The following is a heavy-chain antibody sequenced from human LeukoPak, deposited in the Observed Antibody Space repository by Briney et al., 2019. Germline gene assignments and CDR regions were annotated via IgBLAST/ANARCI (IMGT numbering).Heavy chain of an antibody. J-gene: IGHJ5*02. CDR3: ARDRYCSGGVCYSGRFDP. CDR1: GDSMNDYY. Sequence: SETLSLTCTVSGDSMNDYYWTWVRQPPGKGLEWIGYVHYSGSTNYNPSLKSRVTISLDTSKNQFSLKLSSVTAADTAVYYCARDRYCSGGVCYSGRFDPRGQGTLVIVSS. CDR2: VHYSGST. V-gene: IGHV4-59*01. D-gene: IGHD2-15*01.